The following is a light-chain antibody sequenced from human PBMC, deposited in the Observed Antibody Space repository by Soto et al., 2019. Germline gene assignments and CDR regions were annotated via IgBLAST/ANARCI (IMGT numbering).Light chain of an antibody. CDR1: QSVSSN. J-gene: IGKJ2*01. CDR2: GAS. V-gene: IGKV3-15*01. CDR3: QQYNNWPPPMYT. Sequence: EIVMTQSPATLSVSPGERATLSCRASQSVSSNLAWYQQKPGQAPRLLIYGASTRATGIPARFSGSGSGTEFTLTISSLQSEDFAVYSCQQYNNWPPPMYTFGQGTKLEIK.